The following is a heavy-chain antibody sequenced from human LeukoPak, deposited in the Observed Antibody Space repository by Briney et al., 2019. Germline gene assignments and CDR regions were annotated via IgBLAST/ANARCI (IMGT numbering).Heavy chain of an antibody. V-gene: IGHV1-69*13. J-gene: IGHJ4*02. D-gene: IGHD5-18*01. CDR2: IIPIFGTP. Sequence: GASVKVSCKASGGTFSNYAINWVRQAPGQGLEWMGGIIPIFGTPNYVQEFQGRVTITADESTSTAYMELSSLRSEDTAVYYCARASSDDTAMATPFAYWGQGTLVTVSS. CDR1: GGTFSNYA. CDR3: ARASSDDTAMATPFAY.